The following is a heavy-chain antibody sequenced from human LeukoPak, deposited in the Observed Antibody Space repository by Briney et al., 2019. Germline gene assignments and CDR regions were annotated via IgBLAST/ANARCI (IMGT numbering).Heavy chain of an antibody. Sequence: GGSLRLSCVASGFTFSNYLMHWVRQAPGEGLVWVSRITGDGTHILYADSVKGRFTMSRDNAKNTLYLQMNSLRAGDTAVYYCAADRGGWSYWGQGTLVTVSS. J-gene: IGHJ4*02. CDR1: GFTFSNYL. CDR3: AADRGGWSY. V-gene: IGHV3-74*01. CDR2: ITGDGTHI. D-gene: IGHD6-19*01.